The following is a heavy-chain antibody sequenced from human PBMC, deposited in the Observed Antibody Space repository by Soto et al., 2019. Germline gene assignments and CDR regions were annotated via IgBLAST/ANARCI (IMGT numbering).Heavy chain of an antibody. V-gene: IGHV1-18*01. D-gene: IGHD1-26*01. J-gene: IGHJ4*02. CDR3: ARERKWEPLPY. CDR1: GYTFSRYG. Sequence: QVQLVQSGAEVREPGASVKVSCKTSGYTFSRYGITWVRQAPGQGLEWMGWINGNTGHTIYAMNLEDRLTISTDASTSTAYMELRSPNADDTAVYYCARERKWEPLPYWGQGTLVTVSS. CDR2: INGNTGHT.